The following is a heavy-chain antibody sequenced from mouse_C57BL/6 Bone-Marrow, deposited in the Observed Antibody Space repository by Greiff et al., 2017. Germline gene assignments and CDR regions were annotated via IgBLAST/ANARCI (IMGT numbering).Heavy chain of an antibody. J-gene: IGHJ3*01. CDR2: INSDGGST. V-gene: IGHV5-2*01. D-gene: IGHD2-4*01. CDR3: ATRGYDYDWFAY. Sequence: EVQRVESGGGLVQPGESLKLSCESNEYEFPSHNMSWVRKTPEKRLELVAAINSDGGSTYYPDTMERRFIISRDNTKKTLYLQMSSLRSEDTALYYCATRGYDYDWFAYWGQGTLVTVSA. CDR1: EYEFPSHN.